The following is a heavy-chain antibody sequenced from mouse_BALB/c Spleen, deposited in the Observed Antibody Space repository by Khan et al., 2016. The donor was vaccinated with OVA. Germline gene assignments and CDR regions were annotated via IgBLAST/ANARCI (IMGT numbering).Heavy chain of an antibody. V-gene: IGHV3-8*02. CDR1: GDSITSGY. J-gene: IGHJ2*01. Sequence: EVQLQESGPNLVKPSQTLSLTCSVTGDSITSGYWNWIRKFPGNKLEYMGYISYSGSTYYNPSLKSRISITRDTSKNQYYRQLNSVTTEDTARYYCARYAGNYLYYFDYWGQGTTLTVSS. CDR2: ISYSGST. D-gene: IGHD2-1*01. CDR3: ARYAGNYLYYFDY.